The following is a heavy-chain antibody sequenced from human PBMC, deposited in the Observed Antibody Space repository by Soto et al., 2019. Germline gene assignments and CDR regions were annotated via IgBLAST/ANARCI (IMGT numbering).Heavy chain of an antibody. CDR3: AKARQQQLAQSPSYFYYYGLDV. Sequence: LRLSCAASGFTFSSSGMHWVRQAPGKGLDWVAVISYDGSNIYYADSVKGRFTISRDNSKNTLYLQMNSLRTEDTAVYYCAKARQQQLAQSPSYFYYYGLDVWGQGTTVTVSS. CDR2: ISYDGSNI. CDR1: GFTFSSSG. D-gene: IGHD6-13*01. V-gene: IGHV3-30*18. J-gene: IGHJ6*02.